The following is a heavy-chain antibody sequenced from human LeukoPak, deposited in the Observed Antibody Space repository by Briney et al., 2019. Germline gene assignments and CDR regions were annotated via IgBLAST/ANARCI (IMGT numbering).Heavy chain of an antibody. CDR2: ISWNSGSI. V-gene: IGHV3-9*01. CDR3: AKDPAIGWVVAATLGNWFDP. J-gene: IGHJ5*02. D-gene: IGHD2-15*01. CDR1: GFTFDDYA. Sequence: PGGSLRLSCAASGFTFDDYAMHWVRQAPGKGLEWVSGISWNSGSIGYADSVKGRFTISRDNAKNSLYLQMNSLRAEDTAVYYCAKDPAIGWVVAATLGNWFDPWGQGTLVTVSS.